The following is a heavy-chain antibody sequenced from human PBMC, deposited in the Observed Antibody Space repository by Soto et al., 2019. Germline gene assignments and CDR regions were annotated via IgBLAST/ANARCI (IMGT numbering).Heavy chain of an antibody. CDR1: GFTFSSYW. J-gene: IGHJ4*02. V-gene: IGHV3-74*01. Sequence: GGSLRLSCGASGFTFSSYWMHWVRQAPGKGLVWVSRINSDGNKASHADSVKGRFTISRDNAKNTLYLQMNSLKAEDTAVYYCARSNSGLFDYWGQGTLVTVSS. CDR2: INSDGNKA. CDR3: ARSNSGLFDY. D-gene: IGHD3-10*01.